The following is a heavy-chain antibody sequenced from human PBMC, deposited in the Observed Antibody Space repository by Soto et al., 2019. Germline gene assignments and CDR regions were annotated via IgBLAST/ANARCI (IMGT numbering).Heavy chain of an antibody. CDR2: INAGNGNT. CDR3: ARAYYDFWSGTSDAFDI. J-gene: IGHJ3*02. Sequence: ASLKVSCKASGYTFTSYAMHWVRQAPGQRLEWMGWINAGNGNTKYSQKFQGRVTITRDTSASTAYMELSSLRSEDTAVYYCARAYYDFWSGTSDAFDIWGQGTMVTVSS. CDR1: GYTFTSYA. V-gene: IGHV1-3*01. D-gene: IGHD3-3*01.